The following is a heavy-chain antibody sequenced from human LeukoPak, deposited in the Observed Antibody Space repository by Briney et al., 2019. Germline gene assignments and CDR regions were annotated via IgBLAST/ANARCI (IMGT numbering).Heavy chain of an antibody. J-gene: IGHJ4*02. Sequence: GGPLRLSCAASGFIFTAAWMVWVRQAPGKGLEWVGRIKANIDGGSTDFAAPVKGRFTISRDDSTNTLYLQTNTLKSVDTAVYSCNKDFTHYDFSGGFYSYWGQGSLVTVSS. D-gene: IGHD3-3*01. CDR3: NKDFTHYDFSGGFYSY. V-gene: IGHV3-15*01. CDR1: GFIFTAAW. CDR2: IKANIDGGST.